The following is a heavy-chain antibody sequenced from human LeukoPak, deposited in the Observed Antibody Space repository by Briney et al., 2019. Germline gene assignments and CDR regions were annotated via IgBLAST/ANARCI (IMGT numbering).Heavy chain of an antibody. CDR1: GGSISSSSYY. V-gene: IGHV4-39*02. CDR2: IYYSGSS. Sequence: SETLSLTCTVSGGSISSSSYYWGWIRQPPGKGLEWIGSIYYSGSSYYNPSLKSRVTISVHTSKNQFSLKLSSVTAADTAVYYCARDIQLWLGGYYFDYWGQGTLVTVSS. D-gene: IGHD5-18*01. CDR3: ARDIQLWLGGYYFDY. J-gene: IGHJ4*02.